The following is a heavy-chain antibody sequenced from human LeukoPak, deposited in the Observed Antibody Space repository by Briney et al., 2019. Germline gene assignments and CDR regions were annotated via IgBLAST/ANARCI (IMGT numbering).Heavy chain of an antibody. CDR2: IYYSGST. J-gene: IGHJ4*02. D-gene: IGHD4-23*01. V-gene: IGHV4-39*01. Sequence: SETLSLICTVSGGSISGSNYYWGWIRQPPGRGLEWIGSIYYSGSTYYNPSLKSRVTISVDTSKRQCSLELRSVTAADTAVYYCARHSSMTTVAFDYWGQGTLGTVSS. CDR1: GGSISGSNYY. CDR3: ARHSSMTTVAFDY.